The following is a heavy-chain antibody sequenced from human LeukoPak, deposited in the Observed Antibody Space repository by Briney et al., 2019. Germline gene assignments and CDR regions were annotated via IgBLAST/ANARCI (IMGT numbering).Heavy chain of an antibody. J-gene: IGHJ3*02. CDR3: ARDSRGGVPGPVAFDI. CDR1: GGTFSSYA. D-gene: IGHD3-10*01. CDR2: IIPIFGTA. V-gene: IGHV1-69*01. Sequence: RASVKVSCKASGGTFSSYAISWVRQAPGQGLEWMGGIIPIFGTANYAQKFQGRVMITADESTSTAYTELSSLRSEDTAVYYCARDSRGGVPGPVAFDIWGQGTMVTVSS.